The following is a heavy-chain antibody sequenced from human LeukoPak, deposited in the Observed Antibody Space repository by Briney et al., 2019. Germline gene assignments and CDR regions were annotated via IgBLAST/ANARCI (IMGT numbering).Heavy chain of an antibody. CDR2: ISPNSGGT. V-gene: IGHV1-2*02. J-gene: IGHJ6*03. CDR1: EYSFSGNY. CDR3: ASGPRKTGTITYFKYYYYMDV. D-gene: IGHD1-7*01. Sequence: GASVKVSCKTSEYSFSGNYVHWVRQAPGQGLEWMGWISPNSGGTNYAQKFYGRVTMTRGTSINTAYMELSSLRSDDTAVYFCASGPRKTGTITYFKYYYYMDVWGRGTTVTVSS.